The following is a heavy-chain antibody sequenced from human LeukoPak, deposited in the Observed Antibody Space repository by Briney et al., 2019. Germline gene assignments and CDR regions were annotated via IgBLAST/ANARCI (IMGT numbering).Heavy chain of an antibody. CDR1: GGSFSGYY. D-gene: IGHD5-12*01. V-gene: IGHV4-34*01. CDR2: INHSGST. CDR3: ARRVAYYYYMDV. Sequence: SETLSLTCAVYGGSFSGYYWSWIRQPPGKGLEWIGEINHSGSTNYNPSLKSRVTISVDPSKNQFSLKLSSVTAADTAVYYCARRVAYYYYMDVWGKGTTVTISS. J-gene: IGHJ6*03.